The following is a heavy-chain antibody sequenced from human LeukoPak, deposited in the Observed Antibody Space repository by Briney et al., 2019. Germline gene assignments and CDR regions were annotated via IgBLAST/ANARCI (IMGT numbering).Heavy chain of an antibody. CDR1: GFTFSSYS. D-gene: IGHD2-2*02. CDR2: ISSSSSTI. J-gene: IGHJ4*02. Sequence: GGSLRLSCAASGFTFSSYSMNWVRQAPGKGLEWVSYISSSSSTIYYADSVKGRFTISRDNAKSSLYLQMNSLRAEDTAVYYCAREPDCSRTSCYTFNDYWGQGTLVTVSS. CDR3: AREPDCSRTSCYTFNDY. V-gene: IGHV3-48*04.